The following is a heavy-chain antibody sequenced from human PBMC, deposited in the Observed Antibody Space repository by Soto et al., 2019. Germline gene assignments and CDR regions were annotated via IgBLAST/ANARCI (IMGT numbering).Heavy chain of an antibody. J-gene: IGHJ4*02. D-gene: IGHD1-26*01. CDR2: IKSKTDGQTT. CDR1: GFTFSNAW. Sequence: EVQLVESGGGLVKPGGSLRLSCAASGFTFSNAWMTWVRQAPGKGLEWFGRIKSKTDGQTTDYAAPVKGRFTISIDDSKNPLYLQMNSLKNEDTAVYFGTVRPSGSYFGYFDYWGQGTLVTVSS. CDR3: TVRPSGSYFGYFDY. V-gene: IGHV3-15*01.